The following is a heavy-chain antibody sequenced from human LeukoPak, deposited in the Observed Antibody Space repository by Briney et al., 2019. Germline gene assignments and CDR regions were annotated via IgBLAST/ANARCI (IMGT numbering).Heavy chain of an antibody. CDR2: ISGSGGST. CDR3: AKYYYVSSGYYYDPIYFDY. D-gene: IGHD3-22*01. Sequence: SEGSLRLSCAASGFTFSSYAMSWVRQAPGKGLEWVSAISGSGGSTYYADSVKGRFTISRDNSKNTLYLQMNSLRAEDTAVYYCAKYYYVSSGYYYDPIYFDYWGQGTLVTVSS. J-gene: IGHJ4*02. V-gene: IGHV3-23*01. CDR1: GFTFSSYA.